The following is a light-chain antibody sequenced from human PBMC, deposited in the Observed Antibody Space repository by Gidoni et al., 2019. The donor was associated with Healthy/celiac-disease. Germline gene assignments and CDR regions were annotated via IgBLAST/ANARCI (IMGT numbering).Light chain of an antibody. CDR3: QVWDSSSDHSPWV. CDR1: NIGSKS. V-gene: IGLV3-21*02. Sequence: SYVLTQPPSVSVAPGQTARITCGGNNIGSKSVHWYQQKPGKAPVLVVYDDSDRPSGIPERFSGSNSGNTATLTISRVEAGYDADYYCQVWDSSSDHSPWVFGGGTKLTVL. CDR2: DDS. J-gene: IGLJ3*02.